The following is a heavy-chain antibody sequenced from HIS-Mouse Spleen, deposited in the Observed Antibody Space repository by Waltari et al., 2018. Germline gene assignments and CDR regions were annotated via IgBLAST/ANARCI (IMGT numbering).Heavy chain of an antibody. CDR1: GFTFSSYA. Sequence: QVQLVESGGGVVQPGRSLRLSCAASGFTFSSYAMHWVRQAPGKGLEWVAVISYDGSNKYYADSVKGRFTISRDNSKNTLYLQMNSLRAEDTAVYYCARGALRVVGAYYFDYWGQGTLVTVSS. D-gene: IGHD1-26*01. V-gene: IGHV3-30-3*01. CDR3: ARGALRVVGAYYFDY. J-gene: IGHJ4*02. CDR2: ISYDGSNK.